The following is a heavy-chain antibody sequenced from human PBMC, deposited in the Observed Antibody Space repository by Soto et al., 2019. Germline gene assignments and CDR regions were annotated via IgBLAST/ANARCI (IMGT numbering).Heavy chain of an antibody. D-gene: IGHD6-13*01. V-gene: IGHV5-51*01. J-gene: IGHJ4*02. CDR2: IYPGDSET. CDR1: GYNFNTYW. Sequence: PGESLKISCEGSGYNFNTYWIGWVRQMPGKGLEWMALIYPGDSETRYSPSFHGKVTISADRSIGTAYLQWSSLEASDSAFYFCARSPRSSPYFDYWGQGALVTVS. CDR3: ARSPRSSPYFDY.